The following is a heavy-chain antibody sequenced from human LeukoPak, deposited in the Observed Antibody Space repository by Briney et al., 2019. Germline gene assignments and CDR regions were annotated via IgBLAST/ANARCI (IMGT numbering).Heavy chain of an antibody. CDR2: INHSGSI. D-gene: IGHD3-3*01. V-gene: IGHV4-34*01. CDR3: AGGFWSGQRYFDY. CDR1: GGSFRGYY. Sequence: SETLSLTCAVSGGSFRGYYWSWVRQAPGKGLEWIGEINHSGSIYSNPSLKSRFTISVDTSKNQFSLKLSSMTAADTAVYYCAGGFWSGQRYFDYWGQGTLVTVSS. J-gene: IGHJ4*02.